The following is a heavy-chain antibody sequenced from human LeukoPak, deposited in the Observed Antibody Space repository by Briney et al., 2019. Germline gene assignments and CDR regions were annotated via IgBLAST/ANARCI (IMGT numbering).Heavy chain of an antibody. CDR3: ARSQTYYYGSGSPTFDY. Sequence: SETLSLTCAVYGGSFSGYYWSWIRQPPGKGLEWIGEINHSGSTNYNPSLKSRVTISVDTSKNQFSLKLGSVTAADTAVYYCARSQTYYYGSGSPTFDYWGQGTLVTVSS. CDR1: GGSFSGYY. J-gene: IGHJ4*02. D-gene: IGHD3-10*01. V-gene: IGHV4-34*01. CDR2: INHSGST.